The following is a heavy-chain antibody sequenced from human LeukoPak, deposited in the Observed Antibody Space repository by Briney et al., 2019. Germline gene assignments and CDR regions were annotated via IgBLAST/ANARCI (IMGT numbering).Heavy chain of an antibody. D-gene: IGHD3-3*01. CDR2: ISYDGSNK. V-gene: IGHV3-30*18. CDR3: AKDQGLSAPDY. CDR1: GFTFSSYG. J-gene: IGHJ4*02. Sequence: GGSLRLSCAASGFTFSSYGMHWVRQAPGKGLEWVALISYDGSNKYYGDSVKGRFTISRDNSKSTLYLQVNSLRAEDTAVYYCAKDQGLSAPDYWGQGTLVTVSS.